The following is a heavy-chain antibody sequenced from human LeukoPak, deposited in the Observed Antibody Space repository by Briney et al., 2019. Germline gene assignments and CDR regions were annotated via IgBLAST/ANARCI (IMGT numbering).Heavy chain of an antibody. D-gene: IGHD3-10*01. Sequence: GASVKVSCKASGGTCSSYAISWVRQAPGQGLEWMGGIIPIFGTANYARKFQGRVTITADKSTSTAYMELSSLRSEDTAVYYCARAVTMVRGVIMDYYYGMDVWGKGTTVTVSS. CDR1: GGTCSSYA. V-gene: IGHV1-69*06. CDR2: IIPIFGTA. CDR3: ARAVTMVRGVIMDYYYGMDV. J-gene: IGHJ6*04.